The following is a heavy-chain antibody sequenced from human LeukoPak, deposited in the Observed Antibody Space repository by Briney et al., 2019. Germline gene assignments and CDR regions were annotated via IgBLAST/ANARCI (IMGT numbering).Heavy chain of an antibody. CDR2: IYTSGGT. D-gene: IGHD1-26*01. J-gene: IGHJ4*02. CDR3: ARARVVGATKPFDY. CDR1: GGSISSGSYY. V-gene: IGHV4-61*02. Sequence: SETLSLTCTVSGGSISSGSYYWSWIRQPAGKGLEWIGRIYTSGGTNYNPSLKSRVTISVDTSKNQFSLNLSSVTAADTAVYYCARARVVGATKPFDYWGQGTLVTVSS.